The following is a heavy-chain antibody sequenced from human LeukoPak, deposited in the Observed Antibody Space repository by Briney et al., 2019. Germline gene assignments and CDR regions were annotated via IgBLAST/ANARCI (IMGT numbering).Heavy chain of an antibody. CDR3: ARAESGSYYFWFDP. J-gene: IGHJ5*02. Sequence: ASVKVSCKASGGTFSSYAISWVRQAPGQGPEWMGIINPSGGSTSYAQKFQGRVTMTRDTSTSTVYMELSSLRSEDTAVYYCARAESGSYYFWFDPWGQGTLVTVSS. D-gene: IGHD1-26*01. CDR1: GGTFSSYA. CDR2: INPSGGST. V-gene: IGHV1-46*01.